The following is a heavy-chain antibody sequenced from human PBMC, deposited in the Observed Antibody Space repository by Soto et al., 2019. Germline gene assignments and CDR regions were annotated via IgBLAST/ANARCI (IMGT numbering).Heavy chain of an antibody. CDR3: ASAANYSDSRGLPIPPVTEYFQH. J-gene: IGHJ1*01. CDR1: GGSVSSGSYY. CDR2: IYYSGST. V-gene: IGHV4-61*01. D-gene: IGHD3-22*01. Sequence: QVQLQESGPGLVKPSETLSLTCTVSGGSVSSGSYYWSWIRQPPGKGLEWIGYIYYSGSTNYNPSLKSRVTISVDTSKNQFALKQSSVTAADTAVYYCASAANYSDSRGLPIPPVTEYFQHWGQVPLVTGSS.